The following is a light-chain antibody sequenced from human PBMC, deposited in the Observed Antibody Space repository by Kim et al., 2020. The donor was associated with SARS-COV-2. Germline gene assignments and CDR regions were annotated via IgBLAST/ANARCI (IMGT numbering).Light chain of an antibody. CDR3: QSYDSSLSGYV. V-gene: IGLV1-40*01. CDR1: SSNIGAGYD. J-gene: IGLJ1*01. CDR2: SNG. Sequence: QTVTVACIGSSSNIGAGYDLHWYQHLPTTAPKLLIYSNGNRPSGVPDRFSGSKSGTSASLAITGLQAEDEADYYCQSYDSSLSGYVFGSGTKVTVL.